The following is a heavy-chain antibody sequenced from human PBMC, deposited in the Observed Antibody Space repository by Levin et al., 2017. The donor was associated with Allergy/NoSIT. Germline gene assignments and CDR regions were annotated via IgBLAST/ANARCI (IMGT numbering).Heavy chain of an antibody. Sequence: GGSLRLSCAASGFTVSSNYMSWVRQAPGKGLEWVSVIYSGGSTYYADSVKGRFTISRDNSKNTLYLQMNSLRAEDTAVYYCARASPLLVTMVRGVSLVPYMDVWGKGTTVTVSS. V-gene: IGHV3-66*01. J-gene: IGHJ6*03. CDR3: ARASPLLVTMVRGVSLVPYMDV. D-gene: IGHD3-10*01. CDR1: GFTVSSNY. CDR2: IYSGGST.